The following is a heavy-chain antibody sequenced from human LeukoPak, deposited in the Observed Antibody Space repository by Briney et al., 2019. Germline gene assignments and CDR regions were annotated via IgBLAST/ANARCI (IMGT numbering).Heavy chain of an antibody. CDR1: GFRFSSYA. V-gene: IGHV3-30-3*01. CDR2: ISYDGSNK. D-gene: IGHD4-11*01. CDR3: AREDDDSNGIDV. Sequence: GGSLRLSCGASGFRFSSYAMHWVRQAPGKGLEWVAVISYDGSNKYYADSMKGRFTISRDNSKNTLYLQMNSLRAEDTAVYYCAREDDDSNGIDVWGHGTTVTVSS. J-gene: IGHJ6*02.